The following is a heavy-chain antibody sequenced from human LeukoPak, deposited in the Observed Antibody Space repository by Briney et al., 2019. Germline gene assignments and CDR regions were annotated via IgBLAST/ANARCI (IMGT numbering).Heavy chain of an antibody. D-gene: IGHD6-13*01. CDR3: ARGTSAGGPISPFDF. CDR2: IQGDGSNT. J-gene: IGHJ4*02. V-gene: IGHV3-74*01. CDR1: GFTFSKNW. Sequence: GGSLRLSCVASGFTFSKNWMHWVRQAPGKGLVWVSRIQGDGSNTNYADSVKGRFSISRDNAKNPVYLQMNRLRAEDTGIYYCARGTSAGGPISPFDFWGQGTVVTVSS.